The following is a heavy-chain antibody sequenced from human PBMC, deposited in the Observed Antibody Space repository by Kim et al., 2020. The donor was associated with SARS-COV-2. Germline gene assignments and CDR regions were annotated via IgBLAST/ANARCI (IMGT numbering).Heavy chain of an antibody. CDR2: IYYSGST. J-gene: IGHJ4*02. D-gene: IGHD2-15*01. CDR1: GGSISSGGYY. CDR3: ARVNYVGYCSGGSCYDPIKYFDY. Sequence: SETLSLTCTVSGGSISSGGYYWSWIRQHPGKGLEWIGYIYYSGSTYYNPSLKSRVTISVDTSKNQFSLKLSSVTAADTAVYYCARVNYVGYCSGGSCYDPIKYFDYWGQGTLVTVSS. V-gene: IGHV4-31*03.